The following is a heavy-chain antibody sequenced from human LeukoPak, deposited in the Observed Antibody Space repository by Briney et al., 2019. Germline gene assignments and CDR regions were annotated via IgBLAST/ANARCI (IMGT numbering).Heavy chain of an antibody. D-gene: IGHD3-22*01. CDR1: GYTFTSYD. CDR2: MNPNSGNT. J-gene: IGHJ4*02. CDR3: ARGMRSGSYSAAYYFDY. V-gene: IGHV1-8*01. Sequence: GASVKVSCKASGYTFTSYDINWVRQATGQGLGWMGWMNPNSGNTGYAQKFQGRVTMTRNTSISTAYMELSSLGSDDTAVYYCARGMRSGSYSAAYYFDYWGQGTLVTVSS.